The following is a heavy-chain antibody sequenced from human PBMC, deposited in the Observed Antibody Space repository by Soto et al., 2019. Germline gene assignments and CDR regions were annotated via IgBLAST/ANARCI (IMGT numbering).Heavy chain of an antibody. CDR1: DLTISNAW. J-gene: IGHJ3*02. CDR3: TTDAQWGI. Sequence: GGSMRHSSAASDLTISNAWMNWIRQAQGKGLEWVGRIKSKNDGGATEYSAPVKDRFTISRDDSRDTLYLQMNSLKIEDTAVYYCTTDAQWGIWGQGTMVTVSS. V-gene: IGHV3-15*07. CDR2: IKSKNDGGAT. D-gene: IGHD2-8*01.